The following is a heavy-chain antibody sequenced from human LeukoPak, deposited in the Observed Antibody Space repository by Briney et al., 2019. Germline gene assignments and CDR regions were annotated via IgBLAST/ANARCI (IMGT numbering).Heavy chain of an antibody. CDR1: GYTFTSYG. V-gene: IGHV1-18*01. J-gene: IGHJ4*02. D-gene: IGHD2/OR15-2a*01. CDR3: ARGDNQSKYRSTLAFGY. Sequence: ASVKVSCKASGYTFTSYGISWVRQAPGQGLEWMGWISAYNGNTNYAQKLQGRVTMTTDTSTSTAYMELRSLRPDDTAVYYCARGDNQSKYRSTLAFGYWGQGTLVTVSS. CDR2: ISAYNGNT.